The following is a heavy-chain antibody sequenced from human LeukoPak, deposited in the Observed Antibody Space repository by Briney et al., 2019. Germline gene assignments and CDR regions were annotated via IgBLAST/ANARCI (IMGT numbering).Heavy chain of an antibody. Sequence: GGSLRLSCAASGFTFSSSAMTWVRQAPGKGLEWVSSITGSGDSTYYADSVKGRFTISRDNSKNTLYLQMNSLGVGDTAVYYCAKGNSGSYYSAKDYWGQGTLVTVSS. V-gene: IGHV3-23*01. CDR1: GFTFSSSA. J-gene: IGHJ4*02. D-gene: IGHD1-26*01. CDR3: AKGNSGSYYSAKDY. CDR2: ITGSGDST.